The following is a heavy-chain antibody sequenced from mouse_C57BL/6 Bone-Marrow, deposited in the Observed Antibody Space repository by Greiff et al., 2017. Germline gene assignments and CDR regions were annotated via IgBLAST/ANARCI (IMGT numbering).Heavy chain of an antibody. V-gene: IGHV1-69*01. CDR2: IDPSDSYT. CDR3: TKGNYRFDY. Sequence: VQLQQPGAELVMPGASVKLSCKASGYTFTSYWMHWVKQRPGQGLEWIGEIDPSDSYTNYNQKFKGQSTLTVDKSSSTAYMQLSSLTSEDATVYYCTKGNYRFDYWGQGTTLTVSS. CDR1: GYTFTSYW. D-gene: IGHD2-1*01. J-gene: IGHJ2*01.